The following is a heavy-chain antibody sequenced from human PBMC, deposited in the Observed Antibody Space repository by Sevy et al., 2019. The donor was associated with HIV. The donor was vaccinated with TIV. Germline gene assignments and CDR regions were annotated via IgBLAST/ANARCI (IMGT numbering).Heavy chain of an antibody. D-gene: IGHD3-10*01. CDR2: IRSKPNNYAT. Sequence: GGSLRLSCAASGFTFSGSAMHWVRQASGKGLEWVGHIRSKPNNYATAYAASVKGRFTIYRDDSKNTAYLQMKSLKTEDTAVYYCTRGRTRVRGTSAYYFDYWGLGTLVTVSS. J-gene: IGHJ4*02. V-gene: IGHV3-73*01. CDR1: GFTFSGSA. CDR3: TRGRTRVRGTSAYYFDY.